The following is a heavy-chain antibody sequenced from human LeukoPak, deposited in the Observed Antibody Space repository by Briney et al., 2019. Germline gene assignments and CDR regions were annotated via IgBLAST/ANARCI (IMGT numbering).Heavy chain of an antibody. D-gene: IGHD2-2*01. CDR3: ARSTLTPNIVVVPAAIVTWFDP. J-gene: IGHJ5*02. V-gene: IGHV4-31*03. CDR1: GGSISSGGYY. CDR2: IYYSGST. Sequence: PSETLSLTCTVSGGSISSGGYYWSWIRQHPGKGLEWIGYIYYSGSTYYNPSLKSRVTISVDTSKNQFSLKLSSVTAADTAVYYCARSTLTPNIVVVPAAIVTWFDPWGQGTPVTVSS.